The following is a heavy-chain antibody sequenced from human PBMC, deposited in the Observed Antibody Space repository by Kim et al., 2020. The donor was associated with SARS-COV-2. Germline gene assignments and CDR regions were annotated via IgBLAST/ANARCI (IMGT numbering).Heavy chain of an antibody. CDR1: GFTFSSYG. Sequence: GGSLRLSCAASGFTFSSYGMHWVRQAPGKGLEWVAAIWYDGSNKYYADSVKGRFTISRDNSKNTLYLQMNSLRAEDTAVYYCAKDPDSSGYYYGSFPDYWGQGTLVTVSS. V-gene: IGHV3-33*06. D-gene: IGHD3-22*01. CDR3: AKDPDSSGYYYGSFPDY. J-gene: IGHJ4*02. CDR2: IWYDGSNK.